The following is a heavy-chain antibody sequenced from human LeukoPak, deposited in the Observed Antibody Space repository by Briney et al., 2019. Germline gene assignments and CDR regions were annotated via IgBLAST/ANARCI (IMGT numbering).Heavy chain of an antibody. CDR2: IIPIFGTA. CDR3: AREAQLGIHLGWFDP. D-gene: IGHD7-27*01. J-gene: IGHJ5*02. CDR1: GGTFSSYA. Sequence: SVKVSCKASGGTFSSYAISWVRQAPGQGLEWMGGIIPIFGTANYAQKFQGRVTITADESTSTAYMELSSLRSEDTAVYYCAREAQLGIHLGWFDPWGQGTLVTVSS. V-gene: IGHV1-69*13.